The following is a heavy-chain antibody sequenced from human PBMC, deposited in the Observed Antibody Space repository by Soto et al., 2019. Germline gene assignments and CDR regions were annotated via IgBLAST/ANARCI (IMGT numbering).Heavy chain of an antibody. V-gene: IGHV1-8*01. CDR2: MNPYTGKA. CDR3: ARRKERSGPNYFDY. J-gene: IGHJ4*02. Sequence: QVQLVQSGAEVKRPGASLKVSCQASGYTFTTYDINWVRQAPGQGLEWMGWMNPYTGKAGYAQKFQGRVTMTRDNSISNAYMELSSLRSEDTAVYYCARRKERSGPNYFDYWGLGTLVTVSS. D-gene: IGHD6-25*01. CDR1: GYTFTTYD.